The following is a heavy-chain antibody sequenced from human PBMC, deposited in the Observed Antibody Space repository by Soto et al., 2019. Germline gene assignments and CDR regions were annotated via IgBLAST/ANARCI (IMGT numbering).Heavy chain of an antibody. J-gene: IGHJ6*02. CDR2: MNPNSGNT. CDR3: ARERTYDSSGYYSDYYYYGMDV. Sequence: QVQLVQSGAEVKKPGASVKVSCKASGYTFTSYDINWVRQATGQGLEWMGWMNPNSGNTGYAQKVQGRVTMTRNTSISTAYMELSSLRSEDTAVYYCARERTYDSSGYYSDYYYYGMDVWGQGTTVTVSS. CDR1: GYTFTSYD. V-gene: IGHV1-8*01. D-gene: IGHD3-22*01.